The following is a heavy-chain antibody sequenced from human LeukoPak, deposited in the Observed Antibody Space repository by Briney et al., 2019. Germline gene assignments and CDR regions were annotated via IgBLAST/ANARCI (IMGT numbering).Heavy chain of an antibody. CDR3: ARADV. J-gene: IGHJ6*02. Sequence: SETLSLTCTVSGGSISDYYWSWIRQPPGKGLEWIGCIYSSGSTYYNPSLKSRVTISVDTSKNQFSLKLSSVTAADTAVYYCARADVWGQGTTVTVSS. V-gene: IGHV4-59*01. CDR1: GGSISDYY. CDR2: IYSSGST.